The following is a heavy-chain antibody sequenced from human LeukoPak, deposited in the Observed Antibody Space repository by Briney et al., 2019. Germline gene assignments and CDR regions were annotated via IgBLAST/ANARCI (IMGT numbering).Heavy chain of an antibody. CDR1: GYSISSGYY. D-gene: IGHD1-26*01. Sequence: SETLSLTCTVSGYSISSGYYWGWIRQPPGKGLEWIGSIYHSGSTYYNPSLKSRVTISVDTSKNQFSLKLSSVTAADTAVYYCTSSSGSYSFDYWGQGTLVTVSS. CDR3: TSSSGSYSFDY. V-gene: IGHV4-38-2*02. CDR2: IYHSGST. J-gene: IGHJ4*02.